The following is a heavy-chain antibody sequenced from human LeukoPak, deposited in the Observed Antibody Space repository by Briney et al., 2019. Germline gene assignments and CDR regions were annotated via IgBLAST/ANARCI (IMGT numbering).Heavy chain of an antibody. J-gene: IGHJ4*02. CDR2: IYISRST. CDR3: ASHYYYDSSGYSFDY. V-gene: IGHV4-61*02. CDR1: GGSISSGSYY. Sequence: SQTLSLTCTVSGGSISSGSYYWSWIRQPAGKGLEWIGRIYISRSTNYNPSLNSRVTMSVDTSKNQFSLELSSVTAADTAVYYCASHYYYDSSGYSFDYWGQGTLVTVSS. D-gene: IGHD3-22*01.